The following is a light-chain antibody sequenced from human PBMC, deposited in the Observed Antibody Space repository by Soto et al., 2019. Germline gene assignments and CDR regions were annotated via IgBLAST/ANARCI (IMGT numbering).Light chain of an antibody. CDR3: QQYNNWYT. V-gene: IGKV3-15*01. J-gene: IGKJ2*01. CDR2: GVS. CDR1: QSVSSK. Sequence: EIVMTQSPATLSVSPGERATLSCRASQSVSSKLAWYQQKPGQAPRLLIYGVSTRATGIPARFSGSGSGTEFTLTISSLQSEDFAVYYCQQYNNWYTFGQGTKLEIK.